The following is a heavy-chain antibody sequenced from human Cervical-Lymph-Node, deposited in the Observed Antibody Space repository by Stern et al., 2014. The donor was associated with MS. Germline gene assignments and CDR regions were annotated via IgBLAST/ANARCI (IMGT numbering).Heavy chain of an antibody. CDR2: ITPSGDSA. V-gene: IGHV1-46*01. CDR1: GYTFTSHY. J-gene: IGHJ4*02. D-gene: IGHD3/OR15-3a*01. CDR3: ASGTGSKRPTGNY. Sequence: QVQLVQSGAEVKKPGASVKVSCKASGYTFTSHYMHWVRQAPGQGLEWVGIITPSGDSASYAQKFQGRVTMTRDTSTSTVYMELSSLRSEDTAVYYCASGTGSKRPTGNYWGQGTLVTVSS.